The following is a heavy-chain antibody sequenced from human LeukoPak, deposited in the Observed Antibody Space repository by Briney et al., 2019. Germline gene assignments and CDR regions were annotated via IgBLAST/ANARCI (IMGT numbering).Heavy chain of an antibody. D-gene: IGHD6-19*01. J-gene: IGHJ4*02. CDR1: GYPFSSFA. CDR2: ISRSTETT. Sequence: GGSLRLSCAVSGYPFSSFALSWVRLAPGKGLEWVSSISRSTETTLYADSVKGRFTISRDNSKNTGFLQMNNLRAEDTAIYYCAKRAAVSGVVGPFDYWGQGTLVTVSS. V-gene: IGHV3-23*01. CDR3: AKRAAVSGVVGPFDY.